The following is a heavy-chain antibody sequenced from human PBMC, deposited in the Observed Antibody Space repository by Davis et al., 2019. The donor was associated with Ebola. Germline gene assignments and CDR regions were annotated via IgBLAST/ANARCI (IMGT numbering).Heavy chain of an antibody. V-gene: IGHV3-48*01. CDR2: ISSSSSTI. D-gene: IGHD6-19*01. J-gene: IGHJ4*02. CDR3: TRVGYSSGWDY. CDR1: GFTFSSYS. Sequence: PGGSLRLSCAASGFTFSSYSMSWVRQAPGKGLEWVSYISSSSSTIYYADSVKGRFTISRENAKSPLYLQMNSLRVEDTAVYYCTRVGYSSGWDYWGQGTLVTVSS.